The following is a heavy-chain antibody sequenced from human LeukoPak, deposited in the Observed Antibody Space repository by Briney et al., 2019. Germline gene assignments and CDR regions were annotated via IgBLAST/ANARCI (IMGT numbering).Heavy chain of an antibody. V-gene: IGHV4-61*02. CDR2: IYTSGST. CDR1: GGSISSGSYY. CDR3: ARVPLLGIAVAGSYYYYYYMDV. Sequence: SSQTLSLTCTVSGGSISSGSYYWSWIRQPAGKGLEWIGRIYTSGSTYYNPSLKSRVTISVDTSKNQFSLKLSSVTAADTAVYYCARVPLLGIAVAGSYYYYYYMDVWGKGTTVTVSS. D-gene: IGHD6-19*01. J-gene: IGHJ6*03.